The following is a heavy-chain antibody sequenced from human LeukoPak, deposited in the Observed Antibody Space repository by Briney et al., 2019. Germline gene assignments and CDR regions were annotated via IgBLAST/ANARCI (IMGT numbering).Heavy chain of an antibody. CDR1: GFTVSSNY. Sequence: GGSLRLSCAASGFTVSSNYMSRVRQAPGKGLEWVSVIYSGGSTYYADSVKGRFTISRDNSKNTLYLQMNSLRAEDTAVYYCARGLHYCGSGSYYNEGGYYFDYWGQGTLVTVSS. J-gene: IGHJ4*02. CDR2: IYSGGST. D-gene: IGHD3-10*01. CDR3: ARGLHYCGSGSYYNEGGYYFDY. V-gene: IGHV3-53*01.